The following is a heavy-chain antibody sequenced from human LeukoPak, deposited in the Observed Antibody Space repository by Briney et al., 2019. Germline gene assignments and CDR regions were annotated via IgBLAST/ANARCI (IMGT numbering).Heavy chain of an antibody. Sequence: SETLSLTCTVSGGSISSYYWSWIRQPPGKGLEWIGCIYYSGYTNYKSSLKSRVTISVDTSKNQFSLKLSSVTAADTAVYYRARVRLTGHEAFDIWGQGTMVTVSS. CDR1: GGSISSYY. J-gene: IGHJ3*02. D-gene: IGHD1-14*01. V-gene: IGHV4-59*01. CDR3: ARVRLTGHEAFDI. CDR2: IYYSGYT.